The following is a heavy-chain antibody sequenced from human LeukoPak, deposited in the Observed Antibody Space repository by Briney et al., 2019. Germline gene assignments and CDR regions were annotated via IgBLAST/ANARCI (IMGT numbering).Heavy chain of an antibody. CDR2: IYSGGST. Sequence: GGSLRLSCAASGFTVSSNYMSWVRQAPGKGLEWVSVIYSGGSTYYADSVKGRFTISRDNSKNTLYLQMNSLRAEDTAVYYCARDSRVTTRSYYYYMDVWGKGTTVTVSS. V-gene: IGHV3-53*01. J-gene: IGHJ6*03. CDR3: ARDSRVTTRSYYYYMDV. CDR1: GFTVSSNY. D-gene: IGHD4-11*01.